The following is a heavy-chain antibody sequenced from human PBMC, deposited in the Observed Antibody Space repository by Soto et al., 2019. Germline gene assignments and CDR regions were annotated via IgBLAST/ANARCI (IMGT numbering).Heavy chain of an antibody. CDR2: IHYSGST. D-gene: IGHD2-2*01. CDR1: GGSITPHY. V-gene: IGHV4-59*11. J-gene: IGHJ4*02. Sequence: QVQLQESGPGLVKPSETLSLTCTVSGGSITPHYWSWIRQSPGKGLEWIGNIHYSGSTDYTPSLTSXITISLDTSTNQFSLTLTSVTAADTAVYYCAKGGTSSLPFDYWGQGALVTVSS. CDR3: AKGGTSSLPFDY.